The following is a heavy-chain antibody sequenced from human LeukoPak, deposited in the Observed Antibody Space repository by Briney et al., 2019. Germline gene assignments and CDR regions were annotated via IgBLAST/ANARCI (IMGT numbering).Heavy chain of an antibody. J-gene: IGHJ4*02. CDR3: ATSFTRISILMQK. D-gene: IGHD2-8*01. CDR2: ISDGGET. V-gene: IGHV3-23*01. CDR1: GFTFSNHG. Sequence: PGGSPRLSCAASGFTFSNHGLNWVRQAPGKGLEWVSAISDGGETFYADSVKGRFTISRDNSKNTLYLQMNSLRAVDTALYYCATSFTRISILMQKWGQGALVTVSS.